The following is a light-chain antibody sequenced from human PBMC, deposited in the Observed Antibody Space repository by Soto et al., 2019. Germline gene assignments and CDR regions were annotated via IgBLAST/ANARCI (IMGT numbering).Light chain of an antibody. V-gene: IGKV3-11*01. CDR2: DAS. CDR3: QQRSNWPRT. J-gene: IGKJ1*01. Sequence: EIVLTQSPATLSLSPGERATLSCRASLSVFSYLAWYQQKPGQAPRLLIYDASNRATGVPPRFSGSGSGTDFTLTISSLEPEDFGVYYCQQRSNWPRTFGQGTKVDNK. CDR1: LSVFSY.